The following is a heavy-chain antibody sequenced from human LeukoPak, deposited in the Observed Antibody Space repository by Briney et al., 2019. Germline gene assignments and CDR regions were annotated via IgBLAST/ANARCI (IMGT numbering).Heavy chain of an antibody. Sequence: GGSLRLSCAVSGFTFSIYAMGWARQSPGKGLEWVSAISGSGGTTYYADSVKGRFTISRDNSKNTLYLKMNSLRAEDTAIYYCVKDQRSWGQGTLVTVSS. J-gene: IGHJ5*02. CDR2: ISGSGGTT. V-gene: IGHV3-23*01. CDR1: GFTFSIYA. CDR3: VKDQRS.